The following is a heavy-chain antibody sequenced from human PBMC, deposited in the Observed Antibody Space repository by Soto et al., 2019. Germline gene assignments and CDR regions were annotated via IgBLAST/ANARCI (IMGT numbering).Heavy chain of an antibody. Sequence: GASVKVSCKASGYTFTSYAMHWVRQAPGQRLEWMGWINAGNGNTKYPQKFQGRVTITRDTSASTAYMELSSLRSEDTAVYYCARDYDFIAVAGTLHAFDIWGQGTMVTVSS. CDR3: ARDYDFIAVAGTLHAFDI. J-gene: IGHJ3*02. CDR2: INAGNGNT. D-gene: IGHD6-19*01. V-gene: IGHV1-3*01. CDR1: GYTFTSYA.